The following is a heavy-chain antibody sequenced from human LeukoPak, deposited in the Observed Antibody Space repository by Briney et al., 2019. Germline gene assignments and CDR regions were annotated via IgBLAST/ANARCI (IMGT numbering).Heavy chain of an antibody. J-gene: IGHJ1*01. D-gene: IGHD3-3*01. CDR3: ARANNPYYDFWGGYSPILHAEYFQH. CDR1: GGSISSYY. V-gene: IGHV4-59*01. CDR2: IYYSGST. Sequence: PSETLSLTCTVSGGSISSYYWSWIRQPPGKGLEWIGYIYYSGSTNYNPSLKSRVTISVDTSKNQFSLKLSSVTAADTAVYYCARANNPYYDFWGGYSPILHAEYFQHWGQGTLVTVSS.